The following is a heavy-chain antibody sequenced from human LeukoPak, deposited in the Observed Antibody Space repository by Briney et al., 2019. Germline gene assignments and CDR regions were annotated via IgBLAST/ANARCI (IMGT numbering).Heavy chain of an antibody. CDR2: AYNATT. J-gene: IGHJ4*02. CDR3: ARVLGTYGPVEHPDY. V-gene: IGHV1-18*01. Sequence: AYNATTNYAHNLQGRVTMTTEKSTSTAYMEMRSLRSDHTAVYYCARVLGTYGPVEHPDYWGQGTLVTVSS. D-gene: IGHD7-27*01.